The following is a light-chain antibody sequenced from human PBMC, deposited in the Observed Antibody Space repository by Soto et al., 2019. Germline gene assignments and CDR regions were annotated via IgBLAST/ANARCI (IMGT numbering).Light chain of an antibody. V-gene: IGKV1-5*01. Sequence: DIQMTHSPSTLSASVGDRVTITCRASQSISRWLAWHQQKPGKAPKLLIYDASSLESGVPSRFSGSGSGTEFTLTISSLQPDDFATYYCQQYDSYWTFGQGTKVDIK. CDR1: QSISRW. CDR2: DAS. J-gene: IGKJ1*01. CDR3: QQYDSYWT.